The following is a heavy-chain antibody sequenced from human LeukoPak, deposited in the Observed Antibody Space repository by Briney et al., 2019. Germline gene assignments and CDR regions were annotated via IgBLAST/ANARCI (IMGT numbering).Heavy chain of an antibody. V-gene: IGHV4-39*01. J-gene: IGHJ6*02. D-gene: IGHD6-13*01. CDR2: IYYSGST. CDR1: GGSISSSSYY. Sequence: SETLSLTCTVSGGSISSSSYYWAWIRQPPGKGLEWIGSIYYSGSTYYNPSLKSRVTISVDTSKNQFSLKLSSVTAADTAVYYWGRQGGGSSWSGYYYGMDVWGQGTTVTVSS. CDR3: GRQGGGSSWSGYYYGMDV.